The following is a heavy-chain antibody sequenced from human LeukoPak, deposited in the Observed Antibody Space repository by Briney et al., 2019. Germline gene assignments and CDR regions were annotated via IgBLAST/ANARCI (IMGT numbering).Heavy chain of an antibody. CDR2: ISYSGST. J-gene: IGHJ4*02. CDR3: ARGTGAWSYFDY. Sequence: SETLSLTCTVSGGSVSSATYYWSWIRQPPGKGLEWIGYISYSGSTNYNPSLKSRVTISIDTSKNQFSLELSSVTAADTAVYYCARGTGAWSYFDYWGQGIPVTVSS. D-gene: IGHD6-19*01. V-gene: IGHV4-61*01. CDR1: GGSVSSATYY.